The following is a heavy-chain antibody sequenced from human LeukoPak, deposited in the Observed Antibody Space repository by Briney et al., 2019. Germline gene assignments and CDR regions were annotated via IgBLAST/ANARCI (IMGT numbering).Heavy chain of an antibody. Sequence: SETLSLTCSVSGGSVSSGSYYWSWVRQAPGKGLEWIGYTYYSGSTNYNPSLKSRVTISVDTSKNQFSLKLSSVTAADTAVYYCAREYPIAAAGHFDYWGQGTLVTVSS. J-gene: IGHJ4*02. V-gene: IGHV4-61*01. CDR2: TYYSGST. CDR1: GGSVSSGSYY. D-gene: IGHD6-13*01. CDR3: AREYPIAAAGHFDY.